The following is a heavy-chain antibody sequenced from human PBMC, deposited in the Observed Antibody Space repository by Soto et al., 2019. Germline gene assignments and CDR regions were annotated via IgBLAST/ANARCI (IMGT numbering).Heavy chain of an antibody. Sequence: ASVKVSCKASGYSFSTYGITWVRHTPGQGFEWMGWISAHNGNTHFAQRFQGRVTMTTDTATSTAYMELRSLRPEDTAVYYCARSPYYDILPGLKNWFDPWGQGTLVTVSS. D-gene: IGHD3-9*01. CDR3: ARSPYYDILPGLKNWFDP. CDR2: ISAHNGNT. J-gene: IGHJ5*02. CDR1: GYSFSTYG. V-gene: IGHV1-18*01.